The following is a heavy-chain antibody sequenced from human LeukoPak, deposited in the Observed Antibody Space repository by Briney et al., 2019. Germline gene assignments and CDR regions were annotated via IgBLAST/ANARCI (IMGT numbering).Heavy chain of an antibody. V-gene: IGHV3-21*01. CDR3: ARGIEDYYYMDV. CDR2: TSSSSSYI. Sequence: GGSLRLSCAASGFTFSLYSMYWVRQAPGKGLEWVSSTSSSSSYIYYADSVKGRFTISRDNAKNSLYLQMNSLRAEDTAVYYCARGIEDYYYMDVWGKGTTVTVSS. CDR1: GFTFSLYS. D-gene: IGHD1-26*01. J-gene: IGHJ6*03.